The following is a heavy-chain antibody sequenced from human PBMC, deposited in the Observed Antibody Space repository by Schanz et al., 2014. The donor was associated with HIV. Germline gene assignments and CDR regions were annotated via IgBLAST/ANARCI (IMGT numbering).Heavy chain of an antibody. J-gene: IGHJ6*02. CDR2: ISYDGSNK. CDR3: ANTGYCTSGICYTRGNGMDV. V-gene: IGHV3-33*08. Sequence: QVQLVESGGGVVQPGRSLRLSCSASGFTFSSNGMHWVRQAPGKGLEWVAIISYDGSNKDYADSVKGRFTISRDNPKNRLYMQMNRLRDEDTAVYYCANTGYCTSGICYTRGNGMDVWGQGTTVTVSS. CDR1: GFTFSSNG. D-gene: IGHD2-8*01.